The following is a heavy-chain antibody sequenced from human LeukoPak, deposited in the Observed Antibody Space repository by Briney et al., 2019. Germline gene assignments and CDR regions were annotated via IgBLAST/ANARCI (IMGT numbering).Heavy chain of an antibody. V-gene: IGHV3-30*02. CDR2: IRYDGSNK. J-gene: IGHJ4*02. CDR1: GFTFSSYG. D-gene: IGHD6-13*01. CDR3: AKEWGIAAPIGY. Sequence: GGSLRLSCAASGFTFSSYGMHWVRQAPGKGLEWVAFIRYDGSNKYYADSVKGRFTISRDNSKNTLYLQMNSLRAEDTAVYYCAKEWGIAAPIGYWGQGTLVTVSS.